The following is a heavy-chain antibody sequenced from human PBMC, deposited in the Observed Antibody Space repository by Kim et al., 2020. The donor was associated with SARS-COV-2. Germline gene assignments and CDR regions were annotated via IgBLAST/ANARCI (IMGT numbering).Heavy chain of an antibody. Sequence: GGSLRLSCTASGFIFSGSAMHWVRQASGKGLEWVGRIRDKTNSYATAYAASVKGRFTISRDDSRNTAYLQLNSLKTEDTAVYYCTRGGPERDEYCSGGNCTPFDYWGQGTLVTVSS. CDR3: TRGGPERDEYCSGGNCTPFDY. CDR1: GFIFSGSA. CDR2: IRDKTNSYAT. J-gene: IGHJ4*02. V-gene: IGHV3-73*01. D-gene: IGHD2-15*01.